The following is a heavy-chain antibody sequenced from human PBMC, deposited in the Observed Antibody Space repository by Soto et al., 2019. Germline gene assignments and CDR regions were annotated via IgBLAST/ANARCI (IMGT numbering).Heavy chain of an antibody. CDR2: IHYSGST. CDR1: GGSIGNYY. V-gene: IGHV4-59*01. J-gene: IGHJ3*02. CDR3: AKNLYGYYVNPDI. Sequence: PSETLSLTCTVSGGSIGNYYWRWIRQPPGKGLERIGYIHYSGSTWYNPSLKSRVTISVDKSRNQFSLKLSSVTAADTVVYFCAKNLYGYYVNPDIWGQGTMVTVS. D-gene: IGHD3-3*01.